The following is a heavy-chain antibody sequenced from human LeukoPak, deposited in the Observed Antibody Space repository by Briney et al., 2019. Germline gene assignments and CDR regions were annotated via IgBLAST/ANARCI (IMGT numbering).Heavy chain of an antibody. V-gene: IGHV1-69*01. CDR2: IIPIFGTA. J-gene: IGHJ6*02. CDR1: GGTFSSYA. CDR3: ASPSAQNSRYYYYYGMDV. Sequence: SVKVSCKASGGTFSSYAISWVRQAPGQGLEWMGGIIPIFGTANYAQKFQGRVTITADESTSTAYVELSSLRSEDTAVYYCASPSAQNSRYYYYYGMDVWGQGTTVTVSS. D-gene: IGHD2-21*01.